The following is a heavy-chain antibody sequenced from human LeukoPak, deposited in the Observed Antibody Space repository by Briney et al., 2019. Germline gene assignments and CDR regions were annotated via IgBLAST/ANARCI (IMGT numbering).Heavy chain of an antibody. CDR3: ARGGGVGYYYYYMDV. J-gene: IGHJ6*03. V-gene: IGHV4-59*01. CDR2: IYYSGST. Sequence: SETLSLTCTVSGGSISSYYWSWIRQPPGKGLEWIGYIYYSGSTNYKPSLKSRVTISVDTSKNQFSLKLSSVTAADTAVYYCARGGGVGYYYYYMDVWGKGTTVTISS. CDR1: GGSISSYY. D-gene: IGHD2-8*01.